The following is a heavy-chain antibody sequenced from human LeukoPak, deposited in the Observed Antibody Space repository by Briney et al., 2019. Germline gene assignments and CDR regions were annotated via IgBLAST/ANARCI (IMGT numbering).Heavy chain of an antibody. CDR2: ISGSGGST. CDR3: AKGTHYYDSSGPIDY. D-gene: IGHD3-22*01. CDR1: GFTFSSYA. Sequence: PGGSLRLSCAASGFTFSSYAMSWVRQAPGKGLEWVSAISGSGGSTYYADSVKGRFTISRDNSKNTLDLQMNSLRAEDTAVYYCAKGTHYYDSSGPIDYWGQGTLVTVSS. J-gene: IGHJ4*02. V-gene: IGHV3-23*01.